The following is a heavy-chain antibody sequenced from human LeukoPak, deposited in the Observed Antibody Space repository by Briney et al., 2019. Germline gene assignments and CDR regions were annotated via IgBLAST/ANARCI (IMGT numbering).Heavy chain of an antibody. CDR2: IKYDGSGK. V-gene: IGHV3-7*01. Sequence: PGGSLRLSCAASGFTFSSYWMTWVRQAPGKGLEWVANIKYDGSGKYYVDSVRGRFTISRDNAKNSLYLQVNSLRAEDTAVYYCARDIEAAGLFFDYWGQGTLVTVSS. CDR3: ARDIEAAGLFFDY. D-gene: IGHD6-13*01. J-gene: IGHJ4*02. CDR1: GFTFSSYW.